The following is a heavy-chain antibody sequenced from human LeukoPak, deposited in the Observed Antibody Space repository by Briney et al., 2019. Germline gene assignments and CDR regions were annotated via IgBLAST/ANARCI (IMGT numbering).Heavy chain of an antibody. V-gene: IGHV4-61*02. J-gene: IGHJ4*02. Sequence: PSETLSLTCTVSGGSISSGTFYWGWIRQPAGKGLEWIGRIYSTGGTNYNPSLKSRVTISIDTSKNYFSLRLTSVTAADTAVYYCAREDGGIVVVPAAIDYWGQGTLVTVSS. D-gene: IGHD2-2*01. CDR2: IYSTGGT. CDR3: AREDGGIVVVPAAIDY. CDR1: GGSISSGTFY.